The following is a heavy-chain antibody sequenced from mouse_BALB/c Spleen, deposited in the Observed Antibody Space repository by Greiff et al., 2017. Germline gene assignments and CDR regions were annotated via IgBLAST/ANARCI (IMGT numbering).Heavy chain of an antibody. CDR1: GFSLTSYG. J-gene: IGHJ4*01. CDR3: AKPDYLYAMDY. D-gene: IGHD2-4*01. CDR2: IWGDGST. Sequence: VQGVASGPGLVAPSQSLSITCTVSGFSLTSYGVSWVRQPPGKGLEWLGVIWGDGSTNYHSALISRLSISKDNSKSQVFLKMNSMQTDDTATYYCAKPDYLYAMDYWGQGTSVTVSA. V-gene: IGHV2-3*01.